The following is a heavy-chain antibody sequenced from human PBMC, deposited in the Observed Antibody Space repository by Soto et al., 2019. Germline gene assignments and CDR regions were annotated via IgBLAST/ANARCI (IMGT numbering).Heavy chain of an antibody. CDR3: ARDKGEGSGYDWRFGYYYGMDV. J-gene: IGHJ6*02. V-gene: IGHV3-11*01. CDR1: GFTFSDYY. Sequence: VQLVESGGGLVKPGGSLRLSCAASGFTFSDYYMSWLRQAPGKGLEWVSYISSSGSTIYYADSVKGRFTLSRDNAKNSLYLQMNSLRAEDTAVDYCARDKGEGSGYDWRFGYYYGMDVWGQGTTVTVSS. CDR2: ISSSGSTI. D-gene: IGHD5-12*01.